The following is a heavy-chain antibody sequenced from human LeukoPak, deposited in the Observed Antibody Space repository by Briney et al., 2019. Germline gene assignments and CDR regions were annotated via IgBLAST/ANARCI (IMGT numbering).Heavy chain of an antibody. V-gene: IGHV3-30-3*01. Sequence: GGSLRLSCAASGFTFSSYAMHWVRQAPGKGLEWVAVISYDGSNKYYADSVKGRFTISRDNSKNTLYLQMNSLRAEDTAVYYCARDKYDWGQGTLVTVSS. CDR3: ARDKYD. CDR2: ISYDGSNK. J-gene: IGHJ4*02. CDR1: GFTFSSYA. D-gene: IGHD3-16*01.